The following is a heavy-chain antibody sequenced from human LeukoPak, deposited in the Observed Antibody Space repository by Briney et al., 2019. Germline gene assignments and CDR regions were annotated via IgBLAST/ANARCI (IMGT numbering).Heavy chain of an antibody. V-gene: IGHV4-34*01. J-gene: IGHJ4*02. CDR3: ARGGGYSYGWADY. CDR1: GFTFSSYS. Sequence: GSLRLSCAASGFTFSSYSMNWVRQAPGKGLEWIGEINHGGSTNYNPSLKSRVTISVDTSKNQFSLKLSSVTAADTAVYYCARGGGYSYGWADYWGQGTLVTVSS. D-gene: IGHD5-18*01. CDR2: INHGGST.